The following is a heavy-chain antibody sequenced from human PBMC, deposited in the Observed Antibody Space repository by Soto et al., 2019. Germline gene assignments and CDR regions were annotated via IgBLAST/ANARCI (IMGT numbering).Heavy chain of an antibody. J-gene: IGHJ1*01. D-gene: IGHD6-19*01. V-gene: IGHV3-33*06. CDR3: AKGVPGIAVAGTGYFQH. CDR1: GFTFINYS. CDR2: IWYDGSKE. Sequence: PGGSLRLSCAPSGFTFINYSMHWVRPAPGKGLEWVSVIWYDGSKEYYADSVKGPFYISRDNSKNTVSLHMNSLRAEDTAVYYCAKGVPGIAVAGTGYFQHWGQGTLVTVSS.